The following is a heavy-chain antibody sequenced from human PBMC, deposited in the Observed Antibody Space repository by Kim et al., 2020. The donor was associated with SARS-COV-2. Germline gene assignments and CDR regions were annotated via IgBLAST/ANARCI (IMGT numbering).Heavy chain of an antibody. Sequence: TYAQSFTGRFVFSLDTSVNTAYLQISSLQAEDTAVYYCARGCSGSYHFGYWGQGTLVTVSS. J-gene: IGHJ4*02. V-gene: IGHV7-4-1*02. CDR3: ARGCSGSYHFGY. D-gene: IGHD1-26*01.